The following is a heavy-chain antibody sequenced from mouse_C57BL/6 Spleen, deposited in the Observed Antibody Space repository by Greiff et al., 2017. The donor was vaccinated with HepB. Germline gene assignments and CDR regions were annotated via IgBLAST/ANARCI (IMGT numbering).Heavy chain of an antibody. Sequence: EVKLMESGEGLVKPGGSLKLSCAASGFTFSSYAMSWVRQTPEKRLEWVAYISSGGDYIYYADTVKGRFTISRDNARNTLYLQMSSLKSEDTAMYYCTRDGSWYFDVWGTGTTVTVSS. V-gene: IGHV5-9-1*02. CDR3: TRDGSWYFDV. D-gene: IGHD1-1*01. CDR1: GFTFSSYA. J-gene: IGHJ1*03. CDR2: ISSGGDYI.